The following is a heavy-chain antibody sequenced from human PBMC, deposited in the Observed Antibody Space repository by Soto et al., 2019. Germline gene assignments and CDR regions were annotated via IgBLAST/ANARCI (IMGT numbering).Heavy chain of an antibody. CDR3: ASAKGLVVTASLVDHYYGMDV. V-gene: IGHV1-69*02. CDR2: IIPILGIA. CDR1: GGTFSSYT. Sequence: QVQLVQSGAEVKKPGSSVKVSCKASGGTFSSYTISWVRQAPGQGLEWMGRIIPILGIANYAQKFQGSVTIDADKSTSTAYMELSSRRSEDTAVYYCASAKGLVVTASLVDHYYGMDVWVQGTTVTVSS. D-gene: IGHD2-21*02. J-gene: IGHJ6*02.